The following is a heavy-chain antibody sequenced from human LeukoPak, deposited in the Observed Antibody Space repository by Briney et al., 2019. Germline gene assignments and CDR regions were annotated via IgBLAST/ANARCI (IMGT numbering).Heavy chain of an antibody. V-gene: IGHV1-18*01. CDR3: ARDPRRGQQLVHFDY. J-gene: IGHJ4*02. CDR2: ISAYNGNT. Sequence: ASVKVPCKASGYTFTSYGISWVRQAPGQGLKWMGWISAYNGNTNYAQKLQGRVTMTTDTSTSTAYMELRSLRSDDTAVYYCARDPRRGQQLVHFDYWGQGTLVTVSS. D-gene: IGHD6-13*01. CDR1: GYTFTSYG.